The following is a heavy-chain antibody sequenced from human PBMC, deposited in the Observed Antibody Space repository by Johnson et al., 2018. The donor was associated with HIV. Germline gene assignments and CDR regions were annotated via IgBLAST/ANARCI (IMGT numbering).Heavy chain of an antibody. CDR2: ISYDGNHK. Sequence: QVQLVESGGGEVQPGRSLRLSCAASGFTFSGYGMHWVRQAPGKGLEWVAVISYDGNHKNYADSVKGRFTISRDNSKNTLFLQMNSLRPEDTAVYYCAKGPWDLPHAFNIWGRGTMVIVSS. CDR3: AKGPWDLPHAFNI. V-gene: IGHV3-30*18. J-gene: IGHJ3*02. D-gene: IGHD1-26*01. CDR1: GFTFSGYG.